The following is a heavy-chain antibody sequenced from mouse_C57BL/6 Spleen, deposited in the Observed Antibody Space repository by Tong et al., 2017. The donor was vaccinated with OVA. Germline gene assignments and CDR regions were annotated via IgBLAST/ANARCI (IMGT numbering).Heavy chain of an antibody. CDR1: GFTFSDYG. J-gene: IGHJ1*03. CDR3: ARGDDYDSSYWYFDV. D-gene: IGHD2-4*01. Sequence: EVQLQESGGGLVQPGGSLKLSCAASGFTFSDYGMHWVRQAPEKGLEWVAYISSGSSTIYYADTVKGRFTISRDNAKNTLFLQMTSLRSEDTAMYYCARGDDYDSSYWYFDVWVTGTTVTVSS. V-gene: IGHV5-17*01. CDR2: ISSGSSTI.